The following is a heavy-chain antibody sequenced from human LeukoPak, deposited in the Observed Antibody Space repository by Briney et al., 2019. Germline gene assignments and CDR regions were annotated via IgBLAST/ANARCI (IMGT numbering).Heavy chain of an antibody. V-gene: IGHV4-59*01. CDR3: ASVSRAIFGVVTDPYYYYYMDV. CDR1: GGSISSYY. D-gene: IGHD3-3*01. CDR2: IYYSGST. Sequence: SQTLSLTCTVSGGSISSYYWSWIRQPPGKGLEWIGYIYYSGSTNYNPSLKSRVTISVDTSKNQFSLKLSSVTAADTAVYYCASVSRAIFGVVTDPYYYYYMDVWGKGTTVTVSS. J-gene: IGHJ6*03.